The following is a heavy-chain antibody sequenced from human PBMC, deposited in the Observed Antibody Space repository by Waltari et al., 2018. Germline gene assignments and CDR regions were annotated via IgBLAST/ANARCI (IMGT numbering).Heavy chain of an antibody. Sequence: QVQLVQSGADVKKPGASVKVSCRASGYTFTNYALHWVRQAPGQRLEWMGWIHAGNGNTKYSQKFQGRVTITRDTSASTVYMDLISLTSEDTAMYYCARENAMDVWGQGTTVTVSS. CDR3: ARENAMDV. J-gene: IGHJ6*02. CDR2: IHAGNGNT. V-gene: IGHV1-3*01. CDR1: GYTFTNYA.